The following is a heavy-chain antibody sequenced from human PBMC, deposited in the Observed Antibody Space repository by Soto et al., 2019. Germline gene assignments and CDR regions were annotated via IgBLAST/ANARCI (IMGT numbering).Heavy chain of an antibody. Sequence: ASVKVSCKASGYTFTSYYMHWVQQAPGQGLEWMGIINPSGGSTSYAQKFQGRVTMTRDTSTSTVYMELSSLRSEDTAVYYCASTKHDYHLFDYWGQGTLVTVSS. D-gene: IGHD4-17*01. CDR2: INPSGGST. J-gene: IGHJ4*02. CDR3: ASTKHDYHLFDY. CDR1: GYTFTSYY. V-gene: IGHV1-46*03.